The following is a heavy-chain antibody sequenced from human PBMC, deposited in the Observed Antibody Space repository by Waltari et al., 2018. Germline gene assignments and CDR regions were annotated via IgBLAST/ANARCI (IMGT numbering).Heavy chain of an antibody. J-gene: IGHJ4*02. CDR1: GFTVSSNY. CDR3: ATEGYYDSSGSEFIIDY. V-gene: IGHV3-53*01. Sequence: EVQRVESGGGSIQPGGSLRLSCAASGFTVSSNYMSWVRKAPGKGLEWVSVIYSGGSTYYADSVKGRFTIARDNSKNTLYLQMNSLRAEDTAMYYCATEGYYDSSGSEFIIDYWGQGTLVTVSS. D-gene: IGHD3-22*01. CDR2: IYSGGST.